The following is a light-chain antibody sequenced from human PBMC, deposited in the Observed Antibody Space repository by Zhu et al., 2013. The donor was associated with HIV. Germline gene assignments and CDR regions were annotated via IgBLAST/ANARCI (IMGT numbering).Light chain of an antibody. J-gene: IGKJ4*02. CDR1: QDIDRY. CDR2: AAS. V-gene: IGKV1-9*01. Sequence: DIQLTQSPSLLSASVGDRVTITCRASQDIDRYLAWYQQTPGKAPTLLVYAASTTQSGVPSRFSGSGSGTDFTLTISSLQPEDVATYYCQKYNSAPLFGGGTKVEI. CDR3: QKYNSAPL.